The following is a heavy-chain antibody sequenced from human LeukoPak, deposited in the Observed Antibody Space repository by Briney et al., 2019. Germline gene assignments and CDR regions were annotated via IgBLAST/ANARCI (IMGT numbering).Heavy chain of an antibody. D-gene: IGHD4-23*01. Sequence: SETLSLTCTVSGGSISSSSYYWGWIRQPPGKGLEWIGSIYYSGSTYYNPSLKSRVTISVDTSKNQFSLKLSSVTAADTAVYYRARDPTASFYGGGQLWGQGTLVTVSS. CDR2: IYYSGST. J-gene: IGHJ4*02. CDR1: GGSISSSSYY. CDR3: ARDPTASFYGGGQL. V-gene: IGHV4-39*07.